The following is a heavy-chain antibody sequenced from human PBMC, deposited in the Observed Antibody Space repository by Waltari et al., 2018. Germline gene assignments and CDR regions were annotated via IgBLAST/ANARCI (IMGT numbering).Heavy chain of an antibody. Sequence: QVQLQESGPGLVKPSETLSPPCSVSGTSTSLFSWTWIRQSPGKGLEWIGYMSNSGSSNYNPSLRSRVTISLDTSKNQFSLKLISVTADDSAVYFCARDTGGWYFDLWGRGTLVTVSS. CDR2: MSNSGSS. CDR3: ARDTGGWYFDL. V-gene: IGHV4-59*01. J-gene: IGHJ2*01. D-gene: IGHD3-10*01. CDR1: GTSTSLFS.